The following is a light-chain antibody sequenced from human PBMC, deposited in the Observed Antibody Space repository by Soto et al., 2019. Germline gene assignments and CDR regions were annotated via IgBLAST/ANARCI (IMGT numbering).Light chain of an antibody. Sequence: DIQMTQSPSTLSASVGDRVTITCRASQRISDWLAWYQQKPGKAPKLLIFDASSLECGVPSEFSGSGSGTTFTPTISSLQTDDFATDDSQHYHSYPWTFDKRTKVQVK. J-gene: IGKJ1*01. V-gene: IGKV1-5*01. CDR1: QRISDW. CDR3: QHYHSYPWT. CDR2: DAS.